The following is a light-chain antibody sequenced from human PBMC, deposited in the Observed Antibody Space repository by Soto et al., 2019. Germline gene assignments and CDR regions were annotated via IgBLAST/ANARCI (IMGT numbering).Light chain of an antibody. V-gene: IGKV3-15*01. Sequence: ELVITQSPATLSVSPGERATLSCRASQSVSMLVAWYQPTPGQAPRLLIHGATTRATGIPARFSGSGSGTEFTLTSSSLQHDDFETYYCQNYNSYSEALGQGTKV. J-gene: IGKJ1*01. CDR2: GAT. CDR3: QNYNSYSEA. CDR1: QSVSML.